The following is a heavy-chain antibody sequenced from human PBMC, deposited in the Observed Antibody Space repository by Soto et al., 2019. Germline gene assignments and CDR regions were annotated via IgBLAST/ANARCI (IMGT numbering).Heavy chain of an antibody. D-gene: IGHD3-10*01. CDR3: VKDLRRGYFDY. V-gene: IGHV3-30*18. CDR1: GFTFNIHA. J-gene: IGHJ4*02. CDR2: ISYDGSNR. Sequence: QVQLVESGGGVVQPGRSLRLSCAASGFTFNIHAMHWVRQAPGKGLEWVALISYDGSNRHYVDSVKGRFTISRDNSKNTLCLQMNSLRPEDTAVYYCVKDLRRGYFDYWGQGTLVTVSS.